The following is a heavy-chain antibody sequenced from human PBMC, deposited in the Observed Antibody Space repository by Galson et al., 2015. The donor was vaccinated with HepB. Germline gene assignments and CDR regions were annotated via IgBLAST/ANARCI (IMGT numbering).Heavy chain of an antibody. CDR3: ARQLLVGGGLDV. Sequence: SLRLSCAASGFSFTDFAMHWVRQAPGKGLEWVAVIWYDESYKFYEDSLKGRFTVSRDNSKNTLFLQMNSLTSEDTAVYYCARQLLVGGGLDVWGQGTTVTVSS. V-gene: IGHV3-33*08. CDR2: IWYDESYK. CDR1: GFSFTDFA. J-gene: IGHJ6*02. D-gene: IGHD3-10*01.